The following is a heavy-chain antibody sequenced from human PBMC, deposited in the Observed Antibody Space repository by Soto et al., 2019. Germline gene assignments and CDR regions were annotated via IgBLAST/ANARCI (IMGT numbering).Heavy chain of an antibody. J-gene: IGHJ4*02. Sequence: GGSRLSCAASGFTFSSYWMSWVRQAPGKGLEWVANIKQDGSEKYYVDSVKGRFTISRDNAKNSLYLQMNSLRAEDTAVYYCARGHFGSGYYYFDYWGQGTLVTVSS. D-gene: IGHD3-3*02. V-gene: IGHV3-7*01. CDR1: GFTFSSYW. CDR3: ARGHFGSGYYYFDY. CDR2: IKQDGSEK.